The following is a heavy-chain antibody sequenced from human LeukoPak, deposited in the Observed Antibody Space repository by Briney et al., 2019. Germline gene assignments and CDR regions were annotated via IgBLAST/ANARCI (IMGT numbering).Heavy chain of an antibody. Sequence: GGSLRLPCAASGFTFSDYTMNWVRQAPGKGLESVSSISGSSRHIYYADSVKGRFTISRDNTKSSLYLQMNSLRVEDMAVYYCARGYCGGDCYGDWGQGTLVTVSS. CDR3: ARGYCGGDCYGD. D-gene: IGHD2-21*02. V-gene: IGHV3-21*01. CDR1: GFTFSDYT. CDR2: ISGSSRHI. J-gene: IGHJ1*01.